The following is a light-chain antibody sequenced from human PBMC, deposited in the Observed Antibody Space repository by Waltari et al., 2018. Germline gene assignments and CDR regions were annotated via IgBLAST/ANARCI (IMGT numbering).Light chain of an antibody. CDR1: NIGRES. CDR2: DNI. CDR3: QVWDSNVV. V-gene: IGLV3-21*02. Sequence: SYVLTQAPSVAVAPGQTASIPCGGNNIGRESVHWYQQKPGQAPVLVVYDNIDRPSGIPERFSGSNSRNMATLTISRVEAGDEADYYCQVWDSNVVFGGGTKLTVL. J-gene: IGLJ2*01.